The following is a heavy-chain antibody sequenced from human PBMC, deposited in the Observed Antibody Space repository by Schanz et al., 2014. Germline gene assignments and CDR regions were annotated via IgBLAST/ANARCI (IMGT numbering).Heavy chain of an antibody. Sequence: QVQLVQSGAEVQKPGASVMLSCKASGYTFTRSGISWVRQAPGQGLEWMGWIGGSDGNTNFAQKFQGRVTMTTDTSTSTVYMELRSLTSDDSAVYYCARDRDQWDGNYLDYWGQGTLVTVSS. CDR1: GYTFTRSG. CDR3: ARDRDQWDGNYLDY. V-gene: IGHV1-18*01. D-gene: IGHD1-26*01. J-gene: IGHJ4*02. CDR2: IGGSDGNT.